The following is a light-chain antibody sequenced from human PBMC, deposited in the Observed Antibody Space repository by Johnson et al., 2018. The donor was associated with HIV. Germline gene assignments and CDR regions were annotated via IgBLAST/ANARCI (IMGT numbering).Light chain of an antibody. CDR2: DNN. J-gene: IGLJ1*01. CDR1: SSNIENNY. V-gene: IGLV1-51*01. CDR3: GTWNSSLSGGPYV. Sequence: QSVLTQPPSVSAAPGQKVTISCSGSSSNIENNYLSWYQQLPHTAPRLLISDNNKRPSGIPDRLSGSKSGTSATLGITGLQTGDEADYYCGTWNSSLSGGPYVFGTGTKVTAL.